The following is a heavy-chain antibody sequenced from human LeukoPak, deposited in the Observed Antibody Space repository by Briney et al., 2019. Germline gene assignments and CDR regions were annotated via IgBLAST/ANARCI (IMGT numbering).Heavy chain of an antibody. CDR3: SQRGY. CDR1: GFTFSDAW. Sequence: GGSLGLSCAASGFTFSDAWMSWVRQAPGKGLEWVARIKTRTDGGTTDYAAPVRGRFTISRDDSQNTLYLQMNSLKAEDTAIYYCSQRGYWGQGTLVTVSS. D-gene: IGHD6-25*01. J-gene: IGHJ4*02. V-gene: IGHV3-15*01. CDR2: IKTRTDGGTT.